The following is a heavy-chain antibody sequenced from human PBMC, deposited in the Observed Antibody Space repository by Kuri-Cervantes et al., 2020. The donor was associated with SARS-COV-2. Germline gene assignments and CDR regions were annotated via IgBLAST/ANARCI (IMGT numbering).Heavy chain of an antibody. Sequence: SVKVSCKASGGTFSSYTISWVRQAPGQGLEWMGRIIPILGIANYAQKFQGRVTITADKSTSTAYMELSSLRSEDTAVYYCARDVRIQLSGVYYYYGMDVWGQGTTVTVSS. V-gene: IGHV1-69*04. CDR3: ARDVRIQLSGVYYYYGMDV. D-gene: IGHD5-18*01. CDR2: IIPILGIA. J-gene: IGHJ6*02. CDR1: GGTFSSYT.